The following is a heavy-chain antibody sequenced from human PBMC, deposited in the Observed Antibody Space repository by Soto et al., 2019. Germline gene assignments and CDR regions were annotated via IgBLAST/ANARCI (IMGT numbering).Heavy chain of an antibody. CDR3: ARGMTTVTTIDY. CDR2: IYYSGST. J-gene: IGHJ4*02. Sequence: PSETLSLTCTVSGASISSTNFYWGWIRQPPGEGLEWIGSIYYSGSTYYNPSLKSRVTISLDTSKNQFSLKLSSVTAADTAVYYCARGMTTVTTIDYWGQGTLVTVSS. V-gene: IGHV4-39*07. D-gene: IGHD4-4*01. CDR1: GASISSTNFY.